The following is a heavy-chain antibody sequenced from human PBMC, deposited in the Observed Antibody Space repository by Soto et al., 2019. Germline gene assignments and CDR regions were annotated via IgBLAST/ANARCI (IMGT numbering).Heavy chain of an antibody. CDR3: TGDSSSSPYYYGMDV. CDR1: GFTVSSNY. Sequence: EVQLVESGGGLIQPGGSLRLSCAASGFTVSSNYMSWVRQAPGKGLEWVSVIYSGGGTYYADSVKGRFTTSRDNSKNTLYRQMNSLRAEDTAVYYCTGDSSSSPYYYGMDVWGQGTTVSVSS. D-gene: IGHD6-6*01. J-gene: IGHJ6*02. CDR2: IYSGGGT. V-gene: IGHV3-53*01.